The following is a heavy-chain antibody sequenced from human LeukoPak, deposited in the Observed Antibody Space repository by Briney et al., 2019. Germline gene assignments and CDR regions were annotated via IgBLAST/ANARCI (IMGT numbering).Heavy chain of an antibody. Sequence: VGSLKVSCSASGFTFSSYAMDWVRQAPGKGLEYVSTISSNGGSTYYADSVKGRFTISRDDSKNTLYLRMSSLRAEDTAVYYCVKEGDYGYYFDYWGQGTLDPVSS. V-gene: IGHV3-64D*06. CDR2: ISSNGGST. CDR3: VKEGDYGYYFDY. J-gene: IGHJ4*02. CDR1: GFTFSSYA. D-gene: IGHD3-16*01.